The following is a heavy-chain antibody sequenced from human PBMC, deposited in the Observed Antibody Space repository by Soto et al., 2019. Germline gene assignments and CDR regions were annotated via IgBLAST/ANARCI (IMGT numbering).Heavy chain of an antibody. CDR3: ARIGFLEWLFDY. CDR2: IYYSGST. CDR1: GGSLSSYY. J-gene: IGHJ4*02. Sequence: SETLSLTCTVSGGSLSSYYWSWIRQPPGKGLEWIGYIYYSGSTNYNPSLKSRVTISVDTSKNQFSLKLSSVTAADTAVYYCARIGFLEWLFDYWGQGTLVTVSS. V-gene: IGHV4-59*01. D-gene: IGHD3-3*01.